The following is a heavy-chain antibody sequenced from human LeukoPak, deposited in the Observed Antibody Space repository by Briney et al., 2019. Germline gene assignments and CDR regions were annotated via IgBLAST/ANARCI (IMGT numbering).Heavy chain of an antibody. D-gene: IGHD6-19*01. J-gene: IGHJ6*03. Sequence: PGGSLRLSCAASGFTFSSYEMNWVRQAPGKGLEWVSYISSSGSTIYYADSVKGRFTISRDNAKNSLYLQMNSLRAEDTAVYYCARDGSSGWFKHYYYYMDVWGKGTTVTVSS. CDR2: ISSSGSTI. CDR3: ARDGSSGWFKHYYYYMDV. V-gene: IGHV3-48*03. CDR1: GFTFSSYE.